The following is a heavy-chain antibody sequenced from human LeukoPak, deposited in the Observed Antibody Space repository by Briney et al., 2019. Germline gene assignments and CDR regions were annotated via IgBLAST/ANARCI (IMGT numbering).Heavy chain of an antibody. D-gene: IGHD3-10*01. CDR1: GFTFSDYY. Sequence: GGSLRLSCAASGFTFSDYYMSWIRQAPGKGLEWVAFVRFDGTSAYYADSVKGRFIISRDNSKNTLYLQMNSLRAEDTAVYYCAKDRGISIGIDSWGQGTLVTVSS. V-gene: IGHV3-30*02. CDR2: VRFDGTSA. J-gene: IGHJ4*02. CDR3: AKDRGISIGIDS.